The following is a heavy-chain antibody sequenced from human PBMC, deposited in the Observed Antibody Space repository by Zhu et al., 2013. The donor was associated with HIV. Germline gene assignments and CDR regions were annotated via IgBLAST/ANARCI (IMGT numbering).Heavy chain of an antibody. CDR3: ARDTPARDGDYESAMDV. CDR2: IIPIFGTA. CDR1: GGTFSSYA. V-gene: IGHV1-69*01. D-gene: IGHD4-17*01. Sequence: QVQLVQSGAEVKKPGSSVKVSCKASGGTFSSYAISWVRQAPGQGLEWMGGIIPIFGTANYAQKFQGRVTITADESTSTAYMELSSLRSEDTAVYYCARDTPARDGDYESAMDVWGQGTTVTVSS. J-gene: IGHJ6*02.